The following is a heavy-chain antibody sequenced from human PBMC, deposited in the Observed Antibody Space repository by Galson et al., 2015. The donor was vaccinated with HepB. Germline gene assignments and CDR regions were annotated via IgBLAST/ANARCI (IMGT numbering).Heavy chain of an antibody. Sequence: SCKASGYTFTSYDLNWVRQATGQGLEWMGWLNPNSGNTGYAQKFQGRVTMTRNTSISTAYMELSSLRSEDTAVYYCARGRGSGSYFDYWGQGTLVTVSS. CDR1: GYTFTSYD. CDR3: ARGRGSGSYFDY. CDR2: LNPNSGNT. V-gene: IGHV1-8*01. D-gene: IGHD3-10*01. J-gene: IGHJ4*02.